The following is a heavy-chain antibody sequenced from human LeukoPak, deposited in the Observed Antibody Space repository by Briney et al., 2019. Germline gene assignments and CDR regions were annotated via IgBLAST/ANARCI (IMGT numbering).Heavy chain of an antibody. CDR3: AKEGIDAFDI. CDR1: GFTFSGYV. Sequence: GGSLRPSCAASGFTFSGYVMHRVRQAPGKGPEWVAFIRHDNSDKFYAGSVKGRFTISSDNSKSTLYLQMNSLRAEDTAVYYCAKEGIDAFDIWGQGTMVTVSS. V-gene: IGHV3-30*02. CDR2: IRHDNSDK. J-gene: IGHJ3*02.